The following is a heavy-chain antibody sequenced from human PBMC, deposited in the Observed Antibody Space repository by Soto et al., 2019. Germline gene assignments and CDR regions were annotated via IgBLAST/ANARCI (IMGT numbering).Heavy chain of an antibody. V-gene: IGHV4-30-2*01. D-gene: IGHD2-8*02. Sequence: LSLTCAVSGGSISNGGYSWSWIRQPPGKGLEGIGYIYHTGNTYYNPSLKSRVTISVDRSKNQFSLNLSSVTAADTAVYYCARGGVGYPDSKNWFDPWGQGILVNVSS. CDR1: GGSISNGGYS. CDR3: ARGGVGYPDSKNWFDP. CDR2: IYHTGNT. J-gene: IGHJ5*02.